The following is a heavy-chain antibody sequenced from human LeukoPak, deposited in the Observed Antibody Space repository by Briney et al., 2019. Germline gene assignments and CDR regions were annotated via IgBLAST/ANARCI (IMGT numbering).Heavy chain of an antibody. V-gene: IGHV3-7*01. CDR2: IKPDGSQK. J-gene: IGHJ4*02. D-gene: IGHD2-2*01. Sequence: GGSLRLSCVASGFSFNGDWMNWVRQAPGKGLEWVANIKPDGSQKYYVDSVKGRFTISRDNAEKSLFLQMNSLRAEDTAVYCCVRDGPASPDFDYWGQGTLVTVSS. CDR1: GFSFNGDW. CDR3: VRDGPASPDFDY.